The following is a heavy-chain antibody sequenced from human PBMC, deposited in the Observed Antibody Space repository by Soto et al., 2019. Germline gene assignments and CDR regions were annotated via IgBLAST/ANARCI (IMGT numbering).Heavy chain of an antibody. D-gene: IGHD3-9*01. J-gene: IGHJ4*02. CDR1: GGTFSSYA. CDR3: XXXXYDILTGGLDY. CDR2: IIPIFGTA. V-gene: IGHV1-69*01. Sequence: QVQLVQSGAEVKKPGSSVKVSCKASGGTFSSYAISWVRQAPGQGLEWMGGIIPIFGTANYAQKFQGRVTITADESTSTAYMXXXXXXXXDTXXXXXXXXXYDILTGGLDYWGQGTLVTVSS.